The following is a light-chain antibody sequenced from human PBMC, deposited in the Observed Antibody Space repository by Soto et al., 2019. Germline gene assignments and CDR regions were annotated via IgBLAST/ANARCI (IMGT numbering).Light chain of an antibody. V-gene: IGKV2-30*01. CDR3: MQGSHWPPGT. J-gene: IGKJ1*01. CDR1: QSLVYSDGNTY. Sequence: DVVMTQSPLSLPVTLGQPASISCKSSQSLVYSDGNTYLNWFQQRPGQSPRRLIHRISNRASGVPDRFSGSGSGTDFTLKISRVEAEDVGVYYCMQGSHWPPGTFGQGTKVEIK. CDR2: RIS.